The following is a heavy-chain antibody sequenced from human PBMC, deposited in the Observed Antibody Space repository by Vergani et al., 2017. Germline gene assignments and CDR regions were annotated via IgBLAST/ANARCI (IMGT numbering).Heavy chain of an antibody. V-gene: IGHV4-59*01. CDR2: IYYSGST. Sequence: QVQLQESGPGLVKPSETLSLTCTVSGGSISSYYWSWIRQPPGKGLEWSGYIYYSGSTNYNPSLKSRVTISVDTSKNQFSLKQSSVTAADTAVYYCARGNQWLPVYWGQGTLVTVSS. CDR3: ARGNQWLPVY. D-gene: IGHD3-22*01. J-gene: IGHJ4*02. CDR1: GGSISSYY.